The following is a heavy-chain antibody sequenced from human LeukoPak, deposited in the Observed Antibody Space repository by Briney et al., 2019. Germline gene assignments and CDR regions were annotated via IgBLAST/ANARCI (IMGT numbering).Heavy chain of an antibody. V-gene: IGHV4-39*01. CDR1: SDSISSTYYY. J-gene: IGHJ4*02. CDR2: FHYSGSN. CDR3: ARQATFGYAYAYYFDL. Sequence: SETLSLTCTVSSDSISSTYYYWGWIRQSPDKGLEWIGTFHYSGSNYYNPSLKSRITLSVDTSKDQFSLSLISVTAADTAVYFCARQATFGYAYAYYFDLWGQGTLVTVSS. D-gene: IGHD3-16*01.